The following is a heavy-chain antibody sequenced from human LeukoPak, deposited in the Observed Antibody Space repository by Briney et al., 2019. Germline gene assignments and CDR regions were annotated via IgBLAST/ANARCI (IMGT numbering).Heavy chain of an antibody. V-gene: IGHV3-23*01. J-gene: IGHJ4*02. CDR1: GFTVSSNY. D-gene: IGHD3-22*01. Sequence: GGSLRLSCAASGFTVSSNYMSWVRQAPGKGLEWVSAISGSGGSTYYADSVKGRFTISRDNSKNTLYLQMNSLRAEDTAVYYCANTGYYDSSGYYSNFDYWGQGTLVTVSS. CDR3: ANTGYYDSSGYYSNFDY. CDR2: ISGSGGST.